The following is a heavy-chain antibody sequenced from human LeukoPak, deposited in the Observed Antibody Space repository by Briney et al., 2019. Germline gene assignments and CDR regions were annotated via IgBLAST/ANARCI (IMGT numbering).Heavy chain of an antibody. J-gene: IGHJ4*02. V-gene: IGHV1-18*01. D-gene: IGHD1-26*01. CDR3: ARIGRASWYFDY. CDR2: ISTYNGHR. CDR1: GYNFTTYG. Sequence: ASVKVSCKASGYNFTTYGLTWVRQAPGQGLEWMGWISTYNGHRNYAQKFQGRVTMTTDTSMRTAYMELKSLTSDDTAVYYCARIGRASWYFDYWGQGTLVTVSS.